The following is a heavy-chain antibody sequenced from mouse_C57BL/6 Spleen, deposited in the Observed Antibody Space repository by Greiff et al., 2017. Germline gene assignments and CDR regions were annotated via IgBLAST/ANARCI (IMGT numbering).Heavy chain of an antibody. CDR1: GYAFSSYW. J-gene: IGHJ1*03. Sequence: VQLQQSGAELVKPGASVKISCKASGYAFSSYWMNWVKQRPGKGLEWIGKIYPGGGDTNYNGKFKGKATLTVDKASSTAYMQLSSLTSEDSAVYFCANYYGPEWYFDVWGTGTTVTVSS. CDR2: IYPGGGDT. CDR3: ANYYGPEWYFDV. D-gene: IGHD1-1*01. V-gene: IGHV1-80*01.